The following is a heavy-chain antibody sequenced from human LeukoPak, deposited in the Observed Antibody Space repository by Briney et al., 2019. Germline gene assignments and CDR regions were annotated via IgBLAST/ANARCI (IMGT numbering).Heavy chain of an antibody. Sequence: ASVKVSCKVSGCTLTELSMHWVRQAPGKGLEWMGGFDPEDGETIYAQKFQGRVTMTEDTSTDTAYMELSSLRSEDTAVYYCATASSSGYYKWFDPWGQGTLVTVSS. CDR1: GCTLTELS. V-gene: IGHV1-24*01. D-gene: IGHD3-22*01. CDR3: ATASSSGYYKWFDP. J-gene: IGHJ5*02. CDR2: FDPEDGET.